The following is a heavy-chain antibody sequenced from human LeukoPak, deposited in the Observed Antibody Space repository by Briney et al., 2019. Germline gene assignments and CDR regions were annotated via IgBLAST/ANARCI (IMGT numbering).Heavy chain of an antibody. CDR1: GESFSGYY. V-gene: IGHV4-34*01. D-gene: IGHD2-2*01. CDR3: ARVLAACSSTSCYLHYFDY. Sequence: SETLSLTCAVYGESFSGYYWSWIRQPPGKGLEWIGEINHSGSTNYNPSLKSRVTISVDTSKNQFSLKLSSVTAADTAVYYCARVLAACSSTSCYLHYFDYWGQGTLVTVSS. CDR2: INHSGST. J-gene: IGHJ4*02.